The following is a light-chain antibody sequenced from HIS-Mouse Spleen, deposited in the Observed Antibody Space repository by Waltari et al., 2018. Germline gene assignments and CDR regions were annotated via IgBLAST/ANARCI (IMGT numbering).Light chain of an antibody. V-gene: IGLV3-10*01. Sequence: SYELTQPPSVSVSPGQTARITCSGVALPKKYAYWYQQKSGQAPVLVIYEDSKRPSGIPERFSGSSSGTMATLTISRAQVEDEADYYCYSTDSSGNHRVFGGGTKLTVL. J-gene: IGLJ2*01. CDR1: ALPKKY. CDR3: YSTDSSGNHRV. CDR2: EDS.